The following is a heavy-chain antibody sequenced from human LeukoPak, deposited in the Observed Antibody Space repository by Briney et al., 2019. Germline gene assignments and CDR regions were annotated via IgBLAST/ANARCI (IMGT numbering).Heavy chain of an antibody. CDR3: ARGDYSLHYSDY. J-gene: IGHJ4*02. Sequence: SETLSLTCAVYGGSFSGYYWSWIRQPPGKGLEWIGEINHSGSTNYNPSLKSRVTISVDTSKNQFSLKLSSVTAADTAVYYCARGDYSLHYSDYWGQGTLVTVSS. D-gene: IGHD4-11*01. V-gene: IGHV4-34*01. CDR2: INHSGST. CDR1: GGSFSGYY.